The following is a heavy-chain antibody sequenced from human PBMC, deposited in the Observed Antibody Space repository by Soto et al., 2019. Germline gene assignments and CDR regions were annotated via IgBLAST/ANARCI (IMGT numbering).Heavy chain of an antibody. J-gene: IGHJ5*02. CDR1: GFTFSSYG. D-gene: IGHD6-13*01. CDR2: VWLDGSNK. CDR3: ARGGSSSWYLHWFDP. V-gene: IGHV3-33*01. Sequence: QVQLVESGGGVVQPGRSLRLSCAASGFTFSSYGLHWVRQAPGKGLEWVAVVWLDGSNKYYADSVKGRFTISRDNSKNTLYLQMNSLSAEDTAVYYCARGGSSSWYLHWFDPWGQGTLVTVSS.